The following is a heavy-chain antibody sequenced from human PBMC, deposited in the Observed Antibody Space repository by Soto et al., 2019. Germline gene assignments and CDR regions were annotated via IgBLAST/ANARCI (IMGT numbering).Heavy chain of an antibody. Sequence: PGGSLRLSCAASGFTFSDYWMHWVRQAPGKGLEWISRINSDGSSTFNADSVKGRITISRDNAKNTLYLHMNSMRAEDTAVYYCASSLLTPFDYWGQGTLVTVSS. D-gene: IGHD7-27*01. CDR1: GFTFSDYW. J-gene: IGHJ4*02. CDR3: ASSLLTPFDY. CDR2: INSDGSST. V-gene: IGHV3-74*01.